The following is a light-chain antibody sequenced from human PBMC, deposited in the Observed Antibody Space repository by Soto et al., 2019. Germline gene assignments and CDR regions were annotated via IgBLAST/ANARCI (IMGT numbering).Light chain of an antibody. V-gene: IGLV1-40*01. CDR2: GNI. CDR3: QSYDNSLGGRV. Sequence: QSVLTQPPSVSGAPGQRVTISCSGSSSNIGAGHDVHWYQQLPGTAPKLLIYGNINRPSGVPDRFSGSKSGTSASLAITGLQAEDGADYYCQSYDNSLGGRVFGGGTKLTVL. J-gene: IGLJ3*02. CDR1: SSNIGAGHD.